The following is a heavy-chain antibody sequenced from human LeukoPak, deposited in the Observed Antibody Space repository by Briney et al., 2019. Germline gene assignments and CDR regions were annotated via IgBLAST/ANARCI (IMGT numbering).Heavy chain of an antibody. Sequence: PSETLSLTCAVYGGSFSGYYWSWIRQPPGKGLEWIGEINHSGSTNYNPSLKSRVTISVDTSKNQFSLKLSSVTAADTAVYYCARSHYYDSSGSQNNWFDPWGQGTLVTVSS. D-gene: IGHD3-22*01. J-gene: IGHJ5*02. V-gene: IGHV4-34*01. CDR3: ARSHYYDSSGSQNNWFDP. CDR1: GGSFSGYY. CDR2: INHSGST.